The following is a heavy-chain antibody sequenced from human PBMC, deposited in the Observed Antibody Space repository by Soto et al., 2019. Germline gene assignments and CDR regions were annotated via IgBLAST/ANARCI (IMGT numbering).Heavy chain of an antibody. V-gene: IGHV4-31*03. J-gene: IGHJ5*02. CDR3: ARERQVGPSSGRFDP. Sequence: SETLSLTCSVNGDSINSDSVYWSWIRQSPGKGLEYIGYITYNGRTFYNPSLKSRVTMSVDTPKNQFSLEVRSVTAADTAVYYRARERQVGPSSGRFDPWGQGTLVTVSS. CDR2: ITYNGRT. CDR1: GDSINSDSVY.